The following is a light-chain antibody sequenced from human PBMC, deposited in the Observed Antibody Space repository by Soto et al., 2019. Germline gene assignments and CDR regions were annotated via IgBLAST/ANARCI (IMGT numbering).Light chain of an antibody. CDR1: SSDVGGYNH. J-gene: IGLJ3*02. Sequence: QSALTQPASVSGSPGQSITISCTGTSSDVGGYNHVSWYQQHPGNAPKLMIYEVSDRPSGVSNRFSGSKSGNTAPLTISGLQTEDEADYYCTSYTSSSTWVFGGGTKLTVL. V-gene: IGLV2-14*01. CDR2: EVS. CDR3: TSYTSSSTWV.